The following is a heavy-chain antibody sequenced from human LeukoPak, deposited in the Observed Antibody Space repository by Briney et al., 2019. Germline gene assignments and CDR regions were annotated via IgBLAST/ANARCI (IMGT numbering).Heavy chain of an antibody. D-gene: IGHD3-22*01. J-gene: IGHJ4*02. V-gene: IGHV4-59*08. CDR1: GGSISSYY. CDR2: IYYSGST. Sequence: SETLSLTCTVSGGSISSYYWSWIRQPPGKGLERIGYIYYSGSTNYNPSLKSRVTISVDTSKNQFSLKLSSVTAADTAVYYCARLGVDGTYYYDSSGYYFDYWGQGTLVTVSS. CDR3: ARLGVDGTYYYDSSGYYFDY.